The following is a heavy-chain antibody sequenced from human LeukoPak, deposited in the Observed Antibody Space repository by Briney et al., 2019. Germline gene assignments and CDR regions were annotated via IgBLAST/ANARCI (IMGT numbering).Heavy chain of an antibody. V-gene: IGHV4-39*07. D-gene: IGHD5-12*01. CDR3: ARLGGIVATIYFDY. Sequence: SETLSLTCTVSGGSISSSSYYWGWIRQPPGKGLEWIGSIYYSGSTNYNPSLKSRVTISVDTSKNQFSLKLSSVTAADTAVYYCARLGGIVATIYFDYWGQGTLVTVSS. J-gene: IGHJ4*02. CDR1: GGSISSSSYY. CDR2: IYYSGST.